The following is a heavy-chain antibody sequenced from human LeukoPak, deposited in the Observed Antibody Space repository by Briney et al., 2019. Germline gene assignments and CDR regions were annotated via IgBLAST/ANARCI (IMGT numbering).Heavy chain of an antibody. CDR3: AKAAQVAGRPNLGGHFDY. CDR2: ISGSATT. J-gene: IGHJ4*02. Sequence: GGSLRLSCAASGFTFSSYAMSWVRQAPGKGLEWVSAISGSATTYYADSVRGRFIISRDNSKNTLYLQMNSLRAEDTAVYYCAKAAQVAGRPNLGGHFDYWGQGTLVTVSS. D-gene: IGHD6-6*01. CDR1: GFTFSSYA. V-gene: IGHV3-23*01.